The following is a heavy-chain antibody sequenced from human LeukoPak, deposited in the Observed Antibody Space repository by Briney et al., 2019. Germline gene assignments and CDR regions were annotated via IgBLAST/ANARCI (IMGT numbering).Heavy chain of an antibody. V-gene: IGHV3-30*02. Sequence: GGSLRLSCAASGFTFTIYGIHWVRQAPGKGLEWVAFIRFDGSHKYYGGSVKGRFTISRDNSKNTVYLQLNSLETEDTAVYYCAKDSGSSWYGGWFDPWGQGALVTVSS. CDR3: AKDSGSSWYGGWFDP. CDR2: IRFDGSHK. CDR1: GFTFTIYG. D-gene: IGHD6-13*01. J-gene: IGHJ5*02.